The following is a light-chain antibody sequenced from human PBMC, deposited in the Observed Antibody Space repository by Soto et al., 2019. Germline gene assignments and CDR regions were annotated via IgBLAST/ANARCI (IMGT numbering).Light chain of an antibody. V-gene: IGLV4-69*01. CDR3: QTWGTGIRV. CDR1: SGHSSYA. J-gene: IGLJ2*01. CDR2: LNSDGSH. Sequence: QLVLTQSPSASASLGASAKLTCTLSSGHSSYAIAWHQQQPEKGPRYLMTLNSDGSHSKGDGIPDRFSGSSSGAERYLTISILQSEDEADYYCQTWGTGIRVFGGGTKVTVL.